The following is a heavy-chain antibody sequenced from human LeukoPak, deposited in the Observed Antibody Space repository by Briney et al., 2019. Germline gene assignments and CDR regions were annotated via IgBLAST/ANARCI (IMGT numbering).Heavy chain of an antibody. V-gene: IGHV4-4*07. CDR1: GGSFSNYY. CDR3: AREHRDFVGDGYYYGC. J-gene: IGHJ4*02. CDR2: VYTSGGT. Sequence: SETLSLTCTVSGGSFSNYYWSWIRQPAGKGLEGIGRVYTSGGTDYNPTLRSRVTMSVDTSKSHFSLKLSSLTAADTAIYYCAREHRDFVGDGYYYGCWGQGALVTVST. D-gene: IGHD3-22*01.